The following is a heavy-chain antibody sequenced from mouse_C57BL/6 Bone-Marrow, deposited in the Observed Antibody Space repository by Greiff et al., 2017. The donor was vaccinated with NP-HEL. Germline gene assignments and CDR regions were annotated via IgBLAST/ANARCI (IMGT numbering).Heavy chain of an antibody. J-gene: IGHJ2*01. V-gene: IGHV3-6*01. Sequence: DVQLQESGPGLVKPSQSLSLTCSVTGYSITSGYYWNWIRQFPGNKLAWMGYISYDGSNNYNPSLKDRISITRDTSKNQFFHKVNSLTTDVTATYYCARGGTLVYWGQGTTLTVSS. CDR1: GYSITSGYY. D-gene: IGHD1-1*01. CDR2: ISYDGSN. CDR3: ARGGTLVY.